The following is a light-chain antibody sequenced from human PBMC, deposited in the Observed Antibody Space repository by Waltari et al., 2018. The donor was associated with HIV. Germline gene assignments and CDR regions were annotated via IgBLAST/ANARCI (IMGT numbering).Light chain of an antibody. CDR2: RNN. CDR1: SSNIGRNY. V-gene: IGLV1-47*01. CDR3: ATWNDSLSGYV. Sequence: QSVLTQPPSASGTPGQRVTIPCSGSSSNIGRNYVYWYQQPPGTAPKLLIYRNNQRPSGVPDRFSGSKSGTSASLAISGLRSEDEADYYCATWNDSLSGYVFGTGTKVTV. J-gene: IGLJ1*01.